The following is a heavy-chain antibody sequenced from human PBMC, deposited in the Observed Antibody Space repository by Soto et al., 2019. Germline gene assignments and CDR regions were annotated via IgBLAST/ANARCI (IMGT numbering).Heavy chain of an antibody. CDR1: GYTFSSFG. Sequence: QVQLVQSGAEVKKPGASVKVSCKASGYTFSSFGISWVRQAPGQGLEWVGWISAYKGNTNYAQKLHGRVTMTTDTSRSTAYMKLRSLRSDDTAVYYCARGIDYGGTRHDYWGQGTLITVSS. J-gene: IGHJ4*02. CDR3: ARGIDYGGTRHDY. V-gene: IGHV1-18*01. CDR2: ISAYKGNT. D-gene: IGHD4-17*01.